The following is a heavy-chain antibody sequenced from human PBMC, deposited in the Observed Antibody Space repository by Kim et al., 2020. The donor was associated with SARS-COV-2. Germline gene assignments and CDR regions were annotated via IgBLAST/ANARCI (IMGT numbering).Heavy chain of an antibody. CDR1: GGSISSYY. J-gene: IGHJ4*02. CDR3: ARAGTGLYSSSWSGFDY. Sequence: SGTLSLTCTVSGGSISSYYWSWIRQPPGKGLEWIGYIYYSGSTNYNPSLKSRVTISVDTSKNQFSLKLSSVTAADTAVYYCARAGTGLYSSSWSGFDYCGQGPLVTVSS. V-gene: IGHV4-59*01. CDR2: IYYSGST. D-gene: IGHD6-13*01.